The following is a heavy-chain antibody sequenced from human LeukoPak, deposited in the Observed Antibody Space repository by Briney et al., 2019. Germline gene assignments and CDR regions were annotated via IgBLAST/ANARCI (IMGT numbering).Heavy chain of an antibody. D-gene: IGHD5-18*01. J-gene: IGHJ4*02. CDR1: GFTFSSYA. CDR3: AEDSSRIQLWSERDY. CDR2: ISGSGGST. Sequence: GGSLRLSCAASGFTFSSYAMSWVRQAPGKGLEWVSAISGSGGSTYYADSVKGRFTISRDNSKNTLYLQMNSLRAEDTAVYYCAEDSSRIQLWSERDYWGQGTLVTVSS. V-gene: IGHV3-23*01.